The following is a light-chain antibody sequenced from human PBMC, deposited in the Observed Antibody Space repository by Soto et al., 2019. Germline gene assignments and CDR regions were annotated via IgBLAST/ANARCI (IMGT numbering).Light chain of an antibody. J-gene: IGKJ1*01. CDR3: QQTYTASWT. Sequence: DIQMTQSPPSLSASIGDRVTITCRASQYISTFLNWYQKKEGRAPKLLIFGATSLQSGVPSRFGGSASGTVFPLTIGGLQPDDFATYYCQQTYTASWTFGQGTKVDLK. V-gene: IGKV1-39*01. CDR2: GAT. CDR1: QYISTF.